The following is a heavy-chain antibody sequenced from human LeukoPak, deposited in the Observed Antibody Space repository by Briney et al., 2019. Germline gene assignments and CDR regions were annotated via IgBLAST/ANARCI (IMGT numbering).Heavy chain of an antibody. V-gene: IGHV4-4*02. CDR3: ARATGMVRGHFDY. D-gene: IGHD3-10*01. J-gene: IGHJ4*02. CDR1: GGSISSSNW. Sequence: SGTLSLTCAVSGGSISSSNWWSWVRQPPGKGLEWIGEIYHSGSTNYNPSLKSRVTISVDKSKNQFSLKLSSVTAADTAVYYCARATGMVRGHFDYWGQGTLVTVSS. CDR2: IYHSGST.